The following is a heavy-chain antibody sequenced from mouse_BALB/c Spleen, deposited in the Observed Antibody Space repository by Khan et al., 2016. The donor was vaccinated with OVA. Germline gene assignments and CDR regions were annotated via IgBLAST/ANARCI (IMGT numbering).Heavy chain of an antibody. CDR2: ISPGSGDT. CDR1: GYTFTDYY. J-gene: IGHJ3*01. CDR3: AWRNYFGCTFAY. V-gene: IGHV1-77*01. D-gene: IGHD1-2*01. Sequence: QVQLQQSGAELARPGASVKLSCKASGYTFTDYYINWVKQRPGQGLEWIGEISPGSGDTYYNEKFKGKATLTADKSSTTAYMQLSSLTSEASAVSYDAWRNYFGCTFAYWGQGTLLTVSA.